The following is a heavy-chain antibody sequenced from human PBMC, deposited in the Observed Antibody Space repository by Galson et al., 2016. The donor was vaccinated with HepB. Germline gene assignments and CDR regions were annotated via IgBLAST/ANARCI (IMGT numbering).Heavy chain of an antibody. CDR1: GGSISNSDW. D-gene: IGHD1-1*01. CDR3: ARQQLSYTWGY. V-gene: IGHV4-4*02. Sequence: SETLSLTCAVSGGSISNSDWWSWVRQPPGKGLEWIGEIHRTGSTNYNPSLKSRVTISVGKANEQISLNLYSVTAADAAVYYCARQQLSYTWGYWGQGTQVTVSS. J-gene: IGHJ4*02. CDR2: IHRTGST.